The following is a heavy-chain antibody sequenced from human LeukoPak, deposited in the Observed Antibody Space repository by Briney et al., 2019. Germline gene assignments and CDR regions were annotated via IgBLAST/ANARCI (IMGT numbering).Heavy chain of an antibody. D-gene: IGHD3-9*01. CDR3: ARDPGSMYYDILTGYLGIDY. Sequence: GGSLRLSCAASGFTFSSYAMHWVRQAPGKGLEWVAVISFDGINKYYADSVKGRFTISRDNAKNTLYLQMNSLRAEDTAVYYCARDPGSMYYDILTGYLGIDYWGQGTLVTVSS. J-gene: IGHJ4*02. CDR1: GFTFSSYA. CDR2: ISFDGINK. V-gene: IGHV3-30*04.